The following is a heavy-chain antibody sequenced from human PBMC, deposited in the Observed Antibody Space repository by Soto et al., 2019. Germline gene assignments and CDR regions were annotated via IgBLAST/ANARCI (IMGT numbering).Heavy chain of an antibody. Sequence: QVRLQESGPGLVKPSETLSLTCTVSGGSISSYYWSWIRQPPGKGLEWIGYIYYTGSTNYNPSLTNRVTISVDTSRDRFSLRLSSVTAADTAVYYCARHEGARFGKFDYWGQGNLVTVSS. CDR1: GGSISSYY. J-gene: IGHJ4*02. D-gene: IGHD3-16*01. CDR2: IYYTGST. V-gene: IGHV4-59*08. CDR3: ARHEGARFGKFDY.